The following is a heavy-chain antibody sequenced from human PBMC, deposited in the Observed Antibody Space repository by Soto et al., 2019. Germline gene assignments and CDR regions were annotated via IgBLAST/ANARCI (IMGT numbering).Heavy chain of an antibody. Sequence: GGSLRLSCAASGFTFSSYAMSWVRQAPGKGLEWVSAISGSGGSTYYADSVKGRFTISRDNSKNTLYLQMNSLRAEDTAVYYCAKDPSRSTYDSSPYDYWGQGTLVTVSS. J-gene: IGHJ4*02. V-gene: IGHV3-23*01. D-gene: IGHD3-22*01. CDR1: GFTFSSYA. CDR3: AKDPSRSTYDSSPYDY. CDR2: ISGSGGST.